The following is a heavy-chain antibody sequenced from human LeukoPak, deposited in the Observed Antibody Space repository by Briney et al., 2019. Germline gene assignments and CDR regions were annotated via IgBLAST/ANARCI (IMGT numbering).Heavy chain of an antibody. CDR1: GFTVSSNY. D-gene: IGHD3-22*01. J-gene: IGHJ4*02. CDR3: ARGGHYYDSRGYFPLFGY. Sequence: GGSLPLSRSPSGFTVSSNYMSWVRPAPRKGVEWVSVIYIGGSTHYADSVKSRVTISRDNSKNTLYLQMNSLRAEDTAVYYCARGGHYYDSRGYFPLFGYWGQGTLVTVYS. V-gene: IGHV3-53*01. CDR2: IYIGGST.